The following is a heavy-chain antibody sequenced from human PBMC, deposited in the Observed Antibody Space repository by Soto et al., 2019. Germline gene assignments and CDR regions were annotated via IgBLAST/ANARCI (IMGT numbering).Heavy chain of an antibody. D-gene: IGHD2-15*01. CDR2: ISAYNGNT. Sequence: ASVRVSCKASGYTFTSYGISWVRPAPGQGLEWMGWISAYNGNTNYAQKLQGRVTMTTDTSTSTAYMELRSLRSDDTAVYYCARDSTCSGGSCYSDLADAFDIWGQGTMVTVSS. V-gene: IGHV1-18*01. CDR3: ARDSTCSGGSCYSDLADAFDI. J-gene: IGHJ3*02. CDR1: GYTFTSYG.